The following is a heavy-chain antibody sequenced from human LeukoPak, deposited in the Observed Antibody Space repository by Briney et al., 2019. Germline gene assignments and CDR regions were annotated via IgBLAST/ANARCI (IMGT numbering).Heavy chain of an antibody. CDR2: ISSGSSYI. CDR3: ARGRAPVATNNYFDY. CDR1: EFTFSSYS. V-gene: IGHV3-21*01. J-gene: IGHJ4*02. D-gene: IGHD5-12*01. Sequence: PGGSLRLSWAASEFTFSSYSMNWVRQAPGKGLEWVSSISSGSSYIYYADSVRGRFTISRDNAKNSLYLQMNSLRGEDTAVYYCARGRAPVATNNYFDYWGQGTLVTVSS.